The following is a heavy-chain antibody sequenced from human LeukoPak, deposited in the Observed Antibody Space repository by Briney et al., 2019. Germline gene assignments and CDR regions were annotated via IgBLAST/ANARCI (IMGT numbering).Heavy chain of an antibody. Sequence: GGSLRLSCAASGFTFSSYSMNWVRQAPGKGLEWVSYISSGSRTIYYADSVKGRFTVSRDNAKNSLYPQMNSLRAEDTAVYYCARESISGHRDFDYWGQGALVTVSS. CDR1: GFTFSSYS. V-gene: IGHV3-48*01. J-gene: IGHJ4*02. CDR2: ISSGSRTI. CDR3: ARESISGHRDFDY. D-gene: IGHD1-26*01.